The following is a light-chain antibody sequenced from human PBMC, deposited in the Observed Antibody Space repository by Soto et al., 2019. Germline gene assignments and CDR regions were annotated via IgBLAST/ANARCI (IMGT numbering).Light chain of an antibody. CDR1: QGIRTE. CDR2: AAS. V-gene: IGKV1-6*01. CDR3: LQDYNYPRT. J-gene: IGKJ2*01. Sequence: AIQMTQSPSSLSASEGDRVTITCRASQGIRTELAWYQQKAGKAPQLLIYAASSLQSGVPSRFSGSGSGTDFTLTISSLQPEDFATYYCLQDYNYPRTFGQGTKLEIK.